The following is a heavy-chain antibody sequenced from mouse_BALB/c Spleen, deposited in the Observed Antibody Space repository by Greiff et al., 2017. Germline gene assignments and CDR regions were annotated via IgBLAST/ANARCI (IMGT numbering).Heavy chain of an antibody. CDR1: GYTFTDYN. J-gene: IGHJ3*01. Sequence: VQLQQSGPELVKPGASVKIPCKASGYTFTDYNMDWVKQSHGKSLEWIGDINPNNGGTIYNQKFKGKATLTVDKSSSTAYMELRSLTSEDTAVYYCARRGNGSSPAWFAYWGQGTLVTVSA. CDR2: INPNNGGT. V-gene: IGHV1-18*01. CDR3: ARRGNGSSPAWFAY. D-gene: IGHD1-1*01.